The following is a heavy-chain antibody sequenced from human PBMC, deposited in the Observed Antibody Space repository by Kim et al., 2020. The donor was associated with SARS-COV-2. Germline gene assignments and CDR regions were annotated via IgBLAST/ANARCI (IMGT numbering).Heavy chain of an antibody. CDR1: GGSISSYY. CDR2: IYYSGST. D-gene: IGHD6-19*01. J-gene: IGHJ4*03. Sequence: SETLSLTCTVSGGSISSYYWSWIRQPPGKGLEWIGYIYYSGSTNYNPSLKSRVTISVDTSKNQFSLKLSSVTAADKAVYYCARRYSSGWYKGGYFDYWG. CDR3: ARRYSSGWYKGGYFDY. V-gene: IGHV4-59*08.